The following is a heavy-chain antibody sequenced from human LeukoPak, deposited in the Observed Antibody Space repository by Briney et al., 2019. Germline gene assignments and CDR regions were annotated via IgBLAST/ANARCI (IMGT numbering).Heavy chain of an antibody. Sequence: GGSLRLSCAASGFTFSDYYMSWIRQAPGKGLEWVSYISSSGSTIYYADSVKGRFTISRDNAKNSLYLQMNSLRAEDTAVYYCARDSPAVRELLSQEPNPAGSSRSGFDYWGQGTLVTVSS. CDR3: ARDSPAVRELLSQEPNPAGSSRSGFDY. D-gene: IGHD3-10*01. V-gene: IGHV3-11*01. CDR2: ISSSGSTI. CDR1: GFTFSDYY. J-gene: IGHJ4*02.